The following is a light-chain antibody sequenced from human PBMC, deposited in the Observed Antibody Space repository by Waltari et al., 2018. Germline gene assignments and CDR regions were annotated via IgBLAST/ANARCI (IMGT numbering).Light chain of an antibody. CDR3: SSYAGSSKGV. CDR1: SSDVGNSKR. CDR2: AVS. Sequence: QSALTQPASVSGSPGPSITISFTGTSSDVGNSKRVSWYQKHPGKAPKLMIYAVSKRPSGVSDRFSGSKSGDMASLTISGLQAEDEAEYFCSSYAGSSKGVFGGGTKVTVL. J-gene: IGLJ2*01. V-gene: IGLV2-23*02.